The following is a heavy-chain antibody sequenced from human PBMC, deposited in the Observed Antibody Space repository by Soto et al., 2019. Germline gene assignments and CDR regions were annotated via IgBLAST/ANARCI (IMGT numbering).Heavy chain of an antibody. Sequence: SETLSLTCTVSGGSVSSGNYYWSWIRQPPGKGLEWIGYIYYSGSTNYNPSLKSRVTISVDTSKNQFSLKLSSVTAADTAVYYCARSAPVAPRHYFDYWGQGTLVTVSS. CDR2: IYYSGST. CDR1: GGSVSSGNYY. V-gene: IGHV4-61*01. D-gene: IGHD2-15*01. CDR3: ARSAPVAPRHYFDY. J-gene: IGHJ4*02.